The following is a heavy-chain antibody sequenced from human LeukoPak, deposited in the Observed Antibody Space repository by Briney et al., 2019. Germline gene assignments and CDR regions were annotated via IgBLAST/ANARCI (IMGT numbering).Heavy chain of an antibody. CDR1: GFPFNRYA. D-gene: IGHD4-17*01. Sequence: GGSLRLSCAASGFPFNRYAMYWVRQAPGKGLECLAAISHDGSDKQYADSVKGRFNISRDNSKNTLYVQLNSLRAEDTAMYYCAREGPGSLVVTGEYHYYGMDVWGQGTTVTVSS. V-gene: IGHV3-30*03. CDR2: ISHDGSDK. J-gene: IGHJ6*02. CDR3: AREGPGSLVVTGEYHYYGMDV.